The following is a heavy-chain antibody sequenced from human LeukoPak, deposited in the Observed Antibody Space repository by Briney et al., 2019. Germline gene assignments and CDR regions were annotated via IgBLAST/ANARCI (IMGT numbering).Heavy chain of an antibody. J-gene: IGHJ4*02. D-gene: IGHD4-11*01. CDR1: GGSISSYY. CDR3: ARGPHAKTLAGEGSNCEFDY. V-gene: IGHV4-59*01. Sequence: SETLSLTCTVSGGSISSYYWSWIRQPPGRGLEWIGHIYYSESTNYNPYRKSRVTITVATCRNQFSLKLSSVTAADTAVYYCARGPHAKTLAGEGSNCEFDYWGQGNLVTVSS. CDR2: IYYSEST.